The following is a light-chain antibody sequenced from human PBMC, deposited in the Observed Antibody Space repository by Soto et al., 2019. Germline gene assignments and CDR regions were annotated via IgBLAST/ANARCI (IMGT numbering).Light chain of an antibody. CDR1: QSVSSN. V-gene: IGKV3-15*01. J-gene: IGKJ1*01. CDR3: QQYNNWPRT. CDR2: GAS. Sequence: EIVMTQSPATLSVSPGEGATLSCRATQSVSSNLAWYQQKPGQAPRLLIYGASTKATGMPATFSGSGSGTEFTLTISSLQSEDFAVYYCQQYNNWPRTFGQGTKVEIK.